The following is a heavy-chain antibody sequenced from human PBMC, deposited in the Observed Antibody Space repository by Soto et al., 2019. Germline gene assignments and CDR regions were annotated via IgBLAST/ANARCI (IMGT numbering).Heavy chain of an antibody. J-gene: IGHJ4*02. D-gene: IGHD4-17*01. V-gene: IGHV3-48*02. CDR1: GFSLRGYS. CDR2: ISGSGTTI. CDR3: ARGAGYGDDGGY. Sequence: EVQLVESGGGFVQPGGSLRLSCAASGFSLRGYSMIWVRQAPGKGLEWVSYISGSGTTIYYADSVKGRFTISRDNAKNSVYLQMNSRGDEDTAVYYCARGAGYGDDGGYWGQGTLVTVSS.